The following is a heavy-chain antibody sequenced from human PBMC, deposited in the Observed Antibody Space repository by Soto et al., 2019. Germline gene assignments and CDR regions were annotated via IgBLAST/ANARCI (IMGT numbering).Heavy chain of an antibody. CDR2: IYPGDSDT. CDR1: GYSFTSYW. V-gene: IGHV5-51*01. CDR3: ARPNYYDSSGYLLDAFDI. D-gene: IGHD3-22*01. J-gene: IGHJ3*02. Sequence: PGESLKISCKGSGYSFTSYWIGWVRRMPGKGLEWMGIIYPGDSDTRYSPSFQGQVTISADKSISTAYLQWSSLKASDTAMYYCARPNYYDSSGYLLDAFDIWGQGTLVTVSS.